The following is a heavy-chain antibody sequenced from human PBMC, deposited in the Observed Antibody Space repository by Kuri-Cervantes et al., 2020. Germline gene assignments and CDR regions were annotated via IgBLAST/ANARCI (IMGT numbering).Heavy chain of an antibody. J-gene: IGHJ5*02. CDR2: MNPNSGNT. V-gene: IGHV1-8*02. D-gene: IGHD2-15*01. CDR1: GYTFTSYY. CDR3: ARVVVAATHWFDP. Sequence: ASVKVSCKASGYTFTSYYMHWVRQATGQGLEWMGWMNPNSGNTGYAQKFQGRVTMTRNTSIGTAYMELSSLRSEDTAVYYCARVVVAATHWFDPWGQGTLVTVSS.